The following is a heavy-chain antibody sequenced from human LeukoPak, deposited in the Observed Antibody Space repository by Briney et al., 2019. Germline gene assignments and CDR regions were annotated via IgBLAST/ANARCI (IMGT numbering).Heavy chain of an antibody. Sequence: PGGSLRLSCAASGFTFSSYWMHWVRQAPGTGLEWVSAISGSGGRTYYADSVKGRFTISRDNSKNTLYLQMNSLRAEDTAVYYCAKSPYYYMDVWGKGTTVTVSS. CDR1: GFTFSSYW. V-gene: IGHV3-23*01. J-gene: IGHJ6*03. CDR2: ISGSGGRT. CDR3: AKSPYYYMDV.